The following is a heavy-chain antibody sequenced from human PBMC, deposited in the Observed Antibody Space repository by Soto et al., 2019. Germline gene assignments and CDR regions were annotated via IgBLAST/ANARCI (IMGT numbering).Heavy chain of an antibody. CDR1: GYTFTSHD. J-gene: IGHJ5*02. CDR3: ASDMSTT. CDR2: MNPNSGHT. Sequence: QVQLVQSGAEVKKPGASVKVSCKASGYTFTSHDINWMRQTTGQGLEWMGWMNPNSGHTNSAQKFQGRVTMTRDTSINTAYMVLTNLRSEDTAIYYCASDMSTTWGQGTLVTVSS. D-gene: IGHD2-2*01. V-gene: IGHV1-8*01.